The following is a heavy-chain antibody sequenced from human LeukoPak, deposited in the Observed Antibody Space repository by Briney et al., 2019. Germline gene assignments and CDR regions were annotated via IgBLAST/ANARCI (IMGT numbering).Heavy chain of an antibody. CDR3: ARGHYRSSSWYRWFDP. CDR1: GGSISYYY. CDR2: INHSGST. J-gene: IGHJ5*02. Sequence: SETLSLTCTVSGGSISYYYLSWIRQPPGKGLEWIGEINHSGSTNYNPSLKSRVTISVDTSKNQFSLKLSSVTAADTTVYYCARGHYRSSSWYRWFDPWGQGTLATVSS. D-gene: IGHD6-13*01. V-gene: IGHV4-34*01.